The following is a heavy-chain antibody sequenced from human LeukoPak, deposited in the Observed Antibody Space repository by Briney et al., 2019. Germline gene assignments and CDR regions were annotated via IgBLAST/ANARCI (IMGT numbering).Heavy chain of an antibody. CDR3: AKDILRGSSSGGDY. Sequence: QPGGSLRLSCAASGFTFSSYGMHWVRQAPGKGLEWVAVILSDGSKEFYTDSVKGRFTISRDNSKNTLYLQMNSLRVEDTAVYYCAKDILRGSSSGGDYWGQGTLVTVSS. CDR1: GFTFSSYG. CDR2: ILSDGSKE. D-gene: IGHD6-6*01. V-gene: IGHV3-33*06. J-gene: IGHJ4*02.